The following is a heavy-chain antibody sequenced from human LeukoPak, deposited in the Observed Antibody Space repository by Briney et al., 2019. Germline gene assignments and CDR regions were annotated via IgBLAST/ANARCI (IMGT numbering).Heavy chain of an antibody. CDR1: AGSTSSSSYY. D-gene: IGHD3-3*01. CDR2: IYYSGST. CDR3: ATSDFWSGYYGNWFDP. J-gene: IGHJ5*02. V-gene: IGHV4-39*01. Sequence: SETLSLTCPVAAGSTSSSSYYWGWIRQPPGKGLECIRCIYYSGSTYYNPSVKSRVTISVDTSKNKFSLKVSSVTAADTAVYYCATSDFWSGYYGNWFDPWGQGTLVTVSS.